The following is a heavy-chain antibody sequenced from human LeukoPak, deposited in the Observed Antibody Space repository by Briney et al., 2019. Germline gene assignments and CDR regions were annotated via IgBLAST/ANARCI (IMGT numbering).Heavy chain of an antibody. CDR2: IYYSGST. V-gene: IGHV4-39*07. J-gene: IGHJ4*02. CDR3: ARRTYSSGPPSY. D-gene: IGHD6-19*01. Sequence: SETLSLTCTVSGGSISSSSYYWGWIRQPPGKGLEWIGSIYYSGSTYYNPSLKSRVTISVDTSKNQFSLKLSSVTAADTAVYYCARRTYSSGPPSYWGQGTLVTVSS. CDR1: GGSISSSSYY.